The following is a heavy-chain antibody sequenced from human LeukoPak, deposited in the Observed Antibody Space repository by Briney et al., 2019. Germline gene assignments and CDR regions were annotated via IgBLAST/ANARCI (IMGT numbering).Heavy chain of an antibody. CDR3: ARDGGYDYVWGSYRYGGYFDY. V-gene: IGHV3-7*03. J-gene: IGHJ4*02. Sequence: EGSLRLSCAASGFTFSSYWMSWVRQAPGKGLEWVANIKQDGSEKYYVDSVKGRFTISRDNAKNSLYLQMNSLRAEDTAVYYCARDGGYDYVWGSYRYGGYFDYWGQGTLVTVSS. CDR2: IKQDGSEK. D-gene: IGHD3-16*02. CDR1: GFTFSSYW.